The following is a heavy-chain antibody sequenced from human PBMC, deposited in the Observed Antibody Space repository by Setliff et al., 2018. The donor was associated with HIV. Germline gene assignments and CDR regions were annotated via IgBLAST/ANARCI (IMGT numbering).Heavy chain of an antibody. J-gene: IGHJ5*02. Sequence: SVKVSCKASGCAFISHTFTWVRQAPGQGLEWMGRIIPILGIPNYAQNFHGRLTLSADKATRTAYLELSSLRSDDSAVSFCAKEQEIGSYLDPWGQGTLAPSPQ. V-gene: IGHV1-69*04. CDR1: GCAFISHT. CDR3: AKEQEIGSYLDP. D-gene: IGHD2-2*02. CDR2: IIPILGIP.